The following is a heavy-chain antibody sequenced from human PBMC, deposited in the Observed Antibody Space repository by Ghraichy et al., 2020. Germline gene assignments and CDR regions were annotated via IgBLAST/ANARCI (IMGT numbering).Heavy chain of an antibody. V-gene: IGHV4-34*01. J-gene: IGHJ4*02. Sequence: SETLSLTCAVYGGSFSGYYWSWIRQPPGKGLEWIGEINHSGSTNYNPSLKSRVTISVDTSKNQFSLKLSSVTAADTAVYYCARGGGYYGSGSYWTKPYYFDYWGQGTLVTVSS. D-gene: IGHD3-10*01. CDR1: GGSFSGYY. CDR3: ARGGGYYGSGSYWTKPYYFDY. CDR2: INHSGST.